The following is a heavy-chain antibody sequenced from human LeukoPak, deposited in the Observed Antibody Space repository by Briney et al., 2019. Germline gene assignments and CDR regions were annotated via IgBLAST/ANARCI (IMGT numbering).Heavy chain of an antibody. CDR2: IIPIFGTA. J-gene: IGHJ6*03. CDR1: GGTFSSYA. Sequence: SVKVSCKASGGTFSSYAISWVRQAPGQGLEWMGGIIPIFGTANYTQKFQGRVTITTDESTSTAYMELSSLRSEDTAVYYCARVSEAAGTGDYYYYYMDVWGKGTTVTVSS. V-gene: IGHV1-69*05. CDR3: ARVSEAAGTGDYYYYYMDV. D-gene: IGHD6-13*01.